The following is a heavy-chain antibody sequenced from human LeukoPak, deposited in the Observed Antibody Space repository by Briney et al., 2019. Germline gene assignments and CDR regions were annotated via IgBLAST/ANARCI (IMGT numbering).Heavy chain of an antibody. D-gene: IGHD3-16*01. CDR1: GFTFSTFA. J-gene: IGHJ4*02. Sequence: GGSLRLSCAASGFTFSTFAVSWVRQAPGKGLEWVSIISDNGDSTYYADSVKGRFTISRDNSKNTLYLQMNSLRAEDTAVYYCAKESYGMSSGWGSYDSMRFFDYWGQGTLVTVSS. V-gene: IGHV3-23*01. CDR2: ISDNGDST. CDR3: AKESYGMSSGWGSYDSMRFFDY.